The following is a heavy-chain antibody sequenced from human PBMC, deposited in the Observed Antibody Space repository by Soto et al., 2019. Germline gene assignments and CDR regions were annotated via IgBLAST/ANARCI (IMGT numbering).Heavy chain of an antibody. V-gene: IGHV3-7*05. CDR2: IKQDGSEK. Sequence: EVRLMESGGGLVQPGGSLRLSCAASGFTFSGYWMSWARQAPGKGLEWVANIKQDGSEKYSVDSVKGRFTISRDNAQDSLYLQMNSLRVEDTAIYYCARDQTGITTAGGGRIDRWGQGTLVTVSS. CDR1: GFTFSGYW. CDR3: ARDQTGITTAGGGRIDR. J-gene: IGHJ5*02. D-gene: IGHD6-13*01.